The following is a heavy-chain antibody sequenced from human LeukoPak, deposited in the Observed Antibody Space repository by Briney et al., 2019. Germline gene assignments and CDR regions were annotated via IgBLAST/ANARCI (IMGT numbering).Heavy chain of an antibody. Sequence: PSETLSLTCTVSGGSISSSSYYWGWIRQPPGKGLEWIGSIYHSGSTYCNPSLKSRVTISVDTSKNQFSLKLSSVTAADTAVHYCARTVQDIVATNWFDPWGQGTLVTVSS. J-gene: IGHJ5*02. D-gene: IGHD5-12*01. CDR3: ARTVQDIVATNWFDP. CDR2: IYHSGST. CDR1: GGSISSSSYY. V-gene: IGHV4-39*01.